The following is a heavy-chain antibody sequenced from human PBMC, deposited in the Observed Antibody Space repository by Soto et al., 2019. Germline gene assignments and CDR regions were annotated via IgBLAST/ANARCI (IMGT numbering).Heavy chain of an antibody. V-gene: IGHV4-30-4*01. Sequence: QVPLQESGPGLVKPSQTLSLTCTVSGGSISSGDYYWSWIRQPPGEGLEWIGCIYYSGSTYYNPSLKSRVTISVDTSKNQFSLKLSSVTAADTAVYYCARDLDTAMGDWYGMDVWGQGTTVTVSS. CDR1: GGSISSGDYY. J-gene: IGHJ6*02. D-gene: IGHD5-18*01. CDR2: IYYSGST. CDR3: ARDLDTAMGDWYGMDV.